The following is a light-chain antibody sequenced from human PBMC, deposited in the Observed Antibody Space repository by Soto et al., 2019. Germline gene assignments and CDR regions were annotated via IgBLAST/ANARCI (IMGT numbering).Light chain of an antibody. CDR1: SSDVGGYNY. J-gene: IGLJ2*01. Sequence: QSALTQPASVSGSPGQSITISCTGTSSDVGGYNYVSWYQQHPGKAPKLMIYDVSNRPSGVSNRFSGSKSGNTASLTISGLQAEDEADYYCSSYTTSGSLVFGGGTKVTV. CDR3: SSYTTSGSLV. CDR2: DVS. V-gene: IGLV2-14*01.